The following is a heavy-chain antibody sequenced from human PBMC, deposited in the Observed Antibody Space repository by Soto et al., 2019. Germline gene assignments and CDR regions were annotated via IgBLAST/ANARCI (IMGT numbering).Heavy chain of an antibody. Sequence: GESLKISCKGSGYSFTSYWIGWVRQMPGKGLEWMGIIYPGDSDTRCSPSFQGQVTISADKSISTAYLQWSSLKASDTAMYYCARHYSYYHDTMGGMDVWGQGTTVTVSS. CDR2: IYPGDSDT. J-gene: IGHJ6*02. CDR3: ARHYSYYHDTMGGMDV. V-gene: IGHV5-51*01. CDR1: GYSFTSYW. D-gene: IGHD3-22*01.